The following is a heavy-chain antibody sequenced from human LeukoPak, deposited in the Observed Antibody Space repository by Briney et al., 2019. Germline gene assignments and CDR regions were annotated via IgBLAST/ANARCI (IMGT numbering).Heavy chain of an antibody. V-gene: IGHV3-23*01. CDR3: ARPQYYYDSSGYYTDAFDI. D-gene: IGHD3-22*01. CDR2: ISGSGGST. Sequence: GGSLRLSCAASGFTFSSYAMSWVRQAPGKGLEWVSAISGSGGSTYYADSVKGRFTISRDNSKNTLYLQMNSLRAEDTAVYYCARPQYYYDSSGYYTDAFDIWGQGTMVTVSS. CDR1: GFTFSSYA. J-gene: IGHJ3*02.